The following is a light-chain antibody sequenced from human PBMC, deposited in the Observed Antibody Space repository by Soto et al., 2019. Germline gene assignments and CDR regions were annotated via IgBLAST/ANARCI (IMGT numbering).Light chain of an antibody. CDR3: QQSYITPWT. V-gene: IGKV1-39*01. CDR1: QRVNNY. Sequence: DVQMTQSPSSLSASVGDRVTITCRASQRVNNYLNWYQHKPGKAPKILIHAASSLQTVVPPRFGGSASGTNFTLAISGLQAEDFATYYCQQSYITPWTFGQGTK. CDR2: AAS. J-gene: IGKJ1*01.